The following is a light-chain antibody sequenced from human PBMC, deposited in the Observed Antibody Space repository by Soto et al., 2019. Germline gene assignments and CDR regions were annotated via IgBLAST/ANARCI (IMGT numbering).Light chain of an antibody. CDR3: QQRSNWLFT. CDR1: QSVSSY. J-gene: IGKJ5*01. CDR2: DAS. V-gene: IGKV3-11*01. Sequence: EIVLTQSPATLSLSPGERATLSCRASQSVSSYLAWYQQKPGQAPRLLIYDASNRATGIPARFSGSGSGTDFTLTISSLEPEDFAVYYCQQRSNWLFTFGQGTRLENK.